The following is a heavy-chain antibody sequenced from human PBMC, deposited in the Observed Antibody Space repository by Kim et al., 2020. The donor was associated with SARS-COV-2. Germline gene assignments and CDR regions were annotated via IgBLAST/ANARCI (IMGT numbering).Heavy chain of an antibody. CDR2: IYHTEST. V-gene: IGHV4-38-2*02. CDR1: GYSISSGYY. J-gene: IGHJ4*02. D-gene: IGHD2-2*01. Sequence: SETLSLTCNVSGYSISSGYYWGWIRQPPGKGLEWIGSIYHTESTYYNPSLKSRVTMSVDTSTNQFSLNLSSVTAADTAVYFCARVRSTSSDYWGRGTLVTVSS. CDR3: ARVRSTSSDY.